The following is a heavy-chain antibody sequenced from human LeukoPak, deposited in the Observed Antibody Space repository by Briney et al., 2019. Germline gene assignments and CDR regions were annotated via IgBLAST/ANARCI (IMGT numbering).Heavy chain of an antibody. D-gene: IGHD4-23*01. CDR1: GFTFSSYG. Sequence: GGSLRLSCAASGFTFSSYGMHWVRQAPGKGLEWVSAISGSGGSTYYADSVKGRFTISRDNSKNTLYLQMNSLRAEDTAVYYCAKSGGKALDYWGQGTLVTVSS. CDR3: AKSGGKALDY. J-gene: IGHJ4*02. CDR2: ISGSGGST. V-gene: IGHV3-23*01.